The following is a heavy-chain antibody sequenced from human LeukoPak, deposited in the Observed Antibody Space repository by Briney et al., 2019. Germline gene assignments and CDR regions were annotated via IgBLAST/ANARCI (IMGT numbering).Heavy chain of an antibody. Sequence: GESLKISCKGSGYSFTSYWIGWVRQVPGKGLEWMGIIYPGDSDTRYSPSFQGQVTISADKSISTAYLQWSSLKASDTAMYYCARGGTDYGDYSFYYYYYMDVWGKGTTVTVSS. V-gene: IGHV5-51*01. CDR1: GYSFTSYW. CDR3: ARGGTDYGDYSFYYYYYMDV. CDR2: IYPGDSDT. J-gene: IGHJ6*03. D-gene: IGHD4-17*01.